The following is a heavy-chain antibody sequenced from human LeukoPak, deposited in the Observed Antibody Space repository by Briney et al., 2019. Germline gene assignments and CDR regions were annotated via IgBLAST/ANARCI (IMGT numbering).Heavy chain of an antibody. Sequence: GGSLRLSCAASGFTFSSYAMTWVRQAPGKGLEWVSSLTGSGGSTYYADSVKGRFTISRDNSHNTLYLHMNSLRAGDTAVYYCARVRVGAYDFEYWGQGTLVTVSS. CDR2: LTGSGGST. V-gene: IGHV3-23*01. D-gene: IGHD3-10*01. J-gene: IGHJ4*02. CDR1: GFTFSSYA. CDR3: ARVRVGAYDFEY.